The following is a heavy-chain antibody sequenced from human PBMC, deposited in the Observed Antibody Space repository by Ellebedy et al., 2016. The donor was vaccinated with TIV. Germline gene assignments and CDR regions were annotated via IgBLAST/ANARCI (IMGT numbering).Heavy chain of an antibody. Sequence: GESLKISCAASGFTFSLNWMYWVRQAPGKGLEWVANIKEDGSEEYYVDSVKGRFTISRDNTKNSLYLQMNRLRAEDTAVYYSVRDLHWSYFDWGQGTLVTVSS. V-gene: IGHV3-7*03. J-gene: IGHJ4*02. CDR1: GFTFSLNW. CDR3: VRDLHWSYFD. CDR2: IKEDGSEE. D-gene: IGHD1-26*01.